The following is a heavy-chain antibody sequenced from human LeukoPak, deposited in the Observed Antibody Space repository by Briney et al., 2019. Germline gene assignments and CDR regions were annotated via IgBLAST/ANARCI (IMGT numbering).Heavy chain of an antibody. J-gene: IGHJ3*02. CDR3: ASSYSSGWYVTGPFRDAFDI. CDR1: GGSISSSNW. Sequence: SETLSLTCAVSGGSISSSNWWSWVRQPPGKGLEWIGEIYHSGSTNYNPSLKSRVTISVDKSKNQFSLKLSSVTAADTAVYYCASSYSSGWYVTGPFRDAFDIWGQGTMVTVSS. CDR2: IYHSGST. V-gene: IGHV4-4*02. D-gene: IGHD6-19*01.